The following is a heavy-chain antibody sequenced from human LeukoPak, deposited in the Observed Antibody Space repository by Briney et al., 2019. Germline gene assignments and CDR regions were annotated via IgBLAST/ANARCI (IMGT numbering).Heavy chain of an antibody. D-gene: IGHD5-12*01. CDR3: ARRGYSGYDFYIDY. CDR2: INPSSGGT. V-gene: IGHV1-2*02. J-gene: IGHJ4*02. CDR1: GYTFTGYY. Sequence: ASVKVSCRASGYTFTGYYMHWVRQAPGQGLEWMGWINPSSGGTNYAQKFQGRVTMTRDTSISTACMELSSLRSDDTAVYYCARRGYSGYDFYIDYWGQGTLVTVSS.